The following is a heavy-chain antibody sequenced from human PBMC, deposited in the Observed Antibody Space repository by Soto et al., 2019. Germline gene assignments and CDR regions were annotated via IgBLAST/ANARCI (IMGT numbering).Heavy chain of an antibody. V-gene: IGHV3-23*01. Sequence: EVQLLESGGGLVQPGGSLRLSCAASGFTFSSYAMSWVRQAPGKGLEWVSAISVRGGSTYYADSVKGRFTISRDNYKNTLYLQMNSLRAEDTAVYYCAKLGGVSSYWYFDLWGRGTLVTVSS. CDR1: GFTFSSYA. J-gene: IGHJ2*01. D-gene: IGHD3-16*01. CDR3: AKLGGVSSYWYFDL. CDR2: ISVRGGST.